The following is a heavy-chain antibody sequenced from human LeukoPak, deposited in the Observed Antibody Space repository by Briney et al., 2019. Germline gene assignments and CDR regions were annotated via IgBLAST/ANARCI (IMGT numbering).Heavy chain of an antibody. CDR2: IYYSGST. V-gene: IGHV4-59*01. CDR1: GGSISSYD. CDR3: ARDGPGIVL. D-gene: IGHD1-26*01. Sequence: SETLSLTCTVSGGSISSYDWSWIRQPPGKGLEWIGYIYYSGSTTYTPSLKRRGPISVDTSKTQFSLKLSSLTAADPAVYYCARDGPGIVLRGQGTLVTVPS. J-gene: IGHJ4*02.